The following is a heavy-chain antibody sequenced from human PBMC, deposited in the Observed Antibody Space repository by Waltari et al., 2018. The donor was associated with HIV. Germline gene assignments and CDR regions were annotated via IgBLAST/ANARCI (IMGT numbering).Heavy chain of an antibody. V-gene: IGHV4-59*01. Sequence: QVQLQESGPGLVKPSETLSLTCTVSGGSISSYYWSWLRPPPGKGLEWIGKIYNSGSTNYNPSLKSRVTISVDTSKNQFSLKLSSVTAADTAVYYCARWSTGYSSGWYDYWGQGTLVTVSS. CDR1: GGSISSYY. CDR2: IYNSGST. CDR3: ARWSTGYSSGWYDY. D-gene: IGHD6-19*01. J-gene: IGHJ4*02.